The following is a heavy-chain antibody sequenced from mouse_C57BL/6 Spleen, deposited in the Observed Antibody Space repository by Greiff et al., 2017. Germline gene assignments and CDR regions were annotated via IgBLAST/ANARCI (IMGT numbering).Heavy chain of an antibody. CDR3: ARDYYSTRGDAMDH. CDR2: INPYNGDT. V-gene: IGHV1-20*01. J-gene: IGHJ4*01. D-gene: IGHD2-5*01. CDR1: GYSFTGYF. Sequence: EVQLQQSGPELVKPGDSVKISCKASGYSFTGYFMNWVMQSHGKSLEWIGRINPYNGDTFYNQKFKGKATLTVDKSSSTAHMELRSLTSEDSAVYYCARDYYSTRGDAMDHWGQGTSVTVSS.